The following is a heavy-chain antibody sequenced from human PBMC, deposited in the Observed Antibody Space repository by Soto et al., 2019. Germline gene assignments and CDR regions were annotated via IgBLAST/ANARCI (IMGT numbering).Heavy chain of an antibody. CDR2: TNPSDGST. CDR3: ARSYVTSRPIDF. CDR1: GYSLSSYY. V-gene: IGHV1-46*01. D-gene: IGHD3-10*02. J-gene: IGHJ4*02. Sequence: DSVKVSCKASGYSLSSYYMHWVRQAPGQGLEWMGITNPSDGSTNYAQRFQGRVTMTSDTSTSTVYMEMSSLRSEDTAMYYCARSYVTSRPIDFWGAGPLVPVSS.